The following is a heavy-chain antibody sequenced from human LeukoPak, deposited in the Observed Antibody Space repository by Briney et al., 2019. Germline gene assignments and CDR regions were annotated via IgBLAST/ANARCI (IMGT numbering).Heavy chain of an antibody. CDR2: ISSSSSTI. J-gene: IGHJ6*02. Sequence: GGSLRLSCAASGFTFSSYSMNWVRQAPGKGLEWVSYISSSSSTIYYADSVKGRFTISRDNAKNSLYLQMNSLRAEDTAVYYCARVAAQYGMDVWGQGTTVTVSS. D-gene: IGHD6-25*01. V-gene: IGHV3-48*04. CDR3: ARVAAQYGMDV. CDR1: GFTFSSYS.